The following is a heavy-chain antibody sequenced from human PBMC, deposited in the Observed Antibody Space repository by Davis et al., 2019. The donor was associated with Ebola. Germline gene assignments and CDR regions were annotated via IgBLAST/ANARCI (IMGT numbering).Heavy chain of an antibody. CDR3: ARNGYYFDY. Sequence: GSLSLTCAVYGGSFSGYYWSWIRQPPGKGLEWIGEINHSGSTNYNPSLKSRVTISVDTSKNQFSLKLSSVTAADTAVYYCARNGYYFDYWGQGTLVTVSS. CDR2: INHSGST. CDR1: GGSFSGYY. V-gene: IGHV4-34*01. J-gene: IGHJ4*02. D-gene: IGHD2-8*01.